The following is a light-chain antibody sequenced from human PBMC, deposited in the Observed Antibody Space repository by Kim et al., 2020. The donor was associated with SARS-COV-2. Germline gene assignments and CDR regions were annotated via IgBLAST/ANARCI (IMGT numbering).Light chain of an antibody. J-gene: IGKJ4*01. CDR2: GAS. CDR1: QTVSSN. V-gene: IGKV3-15*01. CDR3: QQYKKWPVT. Sequence: EIEMTQSPATLSVSPGERVTLSCRASQTVSSNLAWYQQIPGKAPRLLIYGASTRATGFPARFSGSGSGTELTLTISSLQSEDFAVYYCQQYKKWPVTFGGGTKVDIK.